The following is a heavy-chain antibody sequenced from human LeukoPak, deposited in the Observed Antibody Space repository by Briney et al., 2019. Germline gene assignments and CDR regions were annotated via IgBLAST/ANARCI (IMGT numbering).Heavy chain of an antibody. CDR3: ARADYASFDF. J-gene: IGHJ4*02. CDR2: ISHSGST. D-gene: IGHD4-17*01. CDR1: GDSISSSGYP. Sequence: SETLSLTCAVSGDSISSSGYPWSWIRQPPGKGLEWIGYISHSGSTYYNPSLKSRVTLSVDRSKNQFSLNLSSVTAADTAVYYCARADYASFDFWGQGALVTVSS. V-gene: IGHV4-30-2*01.